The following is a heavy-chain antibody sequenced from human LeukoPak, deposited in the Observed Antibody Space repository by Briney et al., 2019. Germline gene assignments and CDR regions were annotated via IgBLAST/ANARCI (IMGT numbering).Heavy chain of an antibody. CDR2: ISSNGGST. D-gene: IGHD2-15*01. J-gene: IGHJ4*02. Sequence: GGSLRLSCAASGFTFSSYAMPWVRQAPGKGLEYVSAISSNGGSTYYANSVKGRFTISRDNSKNTLYLQMGSLRAEDMAVYYCAREGNGGSCFYDYWGQGTLVTVSS. V-gene: IGHV3-64*01. CDR3: AREGNGGSCFYDY. CDR1: GFTFSSYA.